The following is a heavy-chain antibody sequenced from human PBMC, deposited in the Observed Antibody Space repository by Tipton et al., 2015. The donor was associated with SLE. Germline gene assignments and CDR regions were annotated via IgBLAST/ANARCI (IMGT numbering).Heavy chain of an antibody. Sequence: SLRLSCVASGFSFSTTWMRWVRQAPGKGLVWLSRIKSDGISTSYEDSVKGRFTISRDNARNTLYLEMNSLRVDDTAVYYCARGCDGSCWFNYWGQGTLVTVSS. D-gene: IGHD1-26*01. CDR3: ARGCDGSCWFNY. V-gene: IGHV3-74*01. CDR1: GFSFSTTW. CDR2: IKSDGIST. J-gene: IGHJ4*02.